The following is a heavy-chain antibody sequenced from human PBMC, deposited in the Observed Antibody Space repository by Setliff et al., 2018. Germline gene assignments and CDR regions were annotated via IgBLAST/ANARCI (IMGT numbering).Heavy chain of an antibody. CDR2: INPSGGLT. J-gene: IGHJ6*03. CDR3: ARGTDYHGSGSYWAKDV. D-gene: IGHD3-10*01. Sequence: VASVKVSCKASGYTLTNYYMHWVRQAPGQGLEWMGIINPSGGLTRYAQKFQGRVTMTRDTSTSTVYMEVSSLKSDDTAVYYCARGTDYHGSGSYWAKDVWGKGTTVTVS. V-gene: IGHV1-46*01. CDR1: GYTLTNYY.